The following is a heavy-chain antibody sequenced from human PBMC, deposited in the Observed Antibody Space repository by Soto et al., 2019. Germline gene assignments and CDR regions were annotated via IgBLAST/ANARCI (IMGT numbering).Heavy chain of an antibody. V-gene: IGHV1-18*04. J-gene: IGHJ4*02. Sequence: ASVKVSCKASGYTFTSYGISWVRQAPGRGLEWMGWISAYNGNTNYAQKLQGRVTMTTDTSTSTAYMELRSLRSDDTAVYYCAREKMYCGGDCYSEYWGQGTLVNVSS. CDR2: ISAYNGNT. D-gene: IGHD2-21*02. CDR1: GYTFTSYG. CDR3: AREKMYCGGDCYSEY.